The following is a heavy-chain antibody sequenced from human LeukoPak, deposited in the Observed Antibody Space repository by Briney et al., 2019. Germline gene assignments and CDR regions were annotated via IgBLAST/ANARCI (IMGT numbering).Heavy chain of an antibody. CDR2: IWYDGSNK. Sequence: GGSLRLSCAASGFTFSSYGMPWVRQAPGKGLEWVAVIWYDGSNKYYADSVKGRFTISRDNSKNTLYLQMNSLRAEDTAVYYCARGYDFWSGQGAFDIWGQGTMVTVSS. CDR3: ARGYDFWSGQGAFDI. CDR1: GFTFSSYG. V-gene: IGHV3-33*01. D-gene: IGHD3-3*01. J-gene: IGHJ3*02.